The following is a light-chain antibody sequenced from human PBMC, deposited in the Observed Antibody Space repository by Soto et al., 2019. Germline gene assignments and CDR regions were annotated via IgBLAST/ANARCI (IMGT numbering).Light chain of an antibody. Sequence: IVMTQSPAPLSVSPGERATLSCRASQSVGTQLAWYQLKPGQTPRLLIFGASTRATGIPARFSGSGSGSEFTLTISSLQSEDFAVYSCQQYSVWPLVTFGGGTKVEIK. CDR1: QSVGTQ. CDR3: QQYSVWPLVT. V-gene: IGKV3-15*01. J-gene: IGKJ4*01. CDR2: GAS.